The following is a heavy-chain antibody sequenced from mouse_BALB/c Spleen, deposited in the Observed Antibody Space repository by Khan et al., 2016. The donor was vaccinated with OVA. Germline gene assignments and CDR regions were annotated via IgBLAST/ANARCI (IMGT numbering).Heavy chain of an antibody. V-gene: IGHV6-6*02. CDR3: TQLGRSY. CDR2: IRLKSDNYAT. CDR1: GFTFSSDW. Sequence: EVKLEESGGGLVQPGGSMKLSCVASGFTFSSDWMSWVRQSPEKGLEWVAEIRLKSDNYATHYVESVKGKFTISRDDSKSRLYLQMTSLRAEDTGIYYCTQLGRSYWGQGTLVTVSA. J-gene: IGHJ3*01. D-gene: IGHD4-1*02.